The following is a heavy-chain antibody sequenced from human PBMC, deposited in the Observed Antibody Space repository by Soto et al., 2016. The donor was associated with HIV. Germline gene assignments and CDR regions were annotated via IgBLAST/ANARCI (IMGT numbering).Heavy chain of an antibody. V-gene: IGHV3-15*01. Sequence: EVQLVESGGGLVKPGGSLRLPCAASGFTFSNAWMSWVRQAPGKGLEWVGRIKSKTDGGTTDYAAPVKGRFTISRDDSKNTLYLQMNSLKTEDTAVYYCTTVGGYCTGGVCYFWGQGTLVTVSS. CDR1: GFTFSNAW. J-gene: IGHJ4*02. CDR2: IKSKTDGGTT. CDR3: TTVGGYCTGGVCYF. D-gene: IGHD2-8*02.